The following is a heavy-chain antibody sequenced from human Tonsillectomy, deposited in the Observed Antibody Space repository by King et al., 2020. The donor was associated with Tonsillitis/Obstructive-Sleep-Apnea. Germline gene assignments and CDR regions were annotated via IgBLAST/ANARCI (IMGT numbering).Heavy chain of an antibody. V-gene: IGHV3-21*01. CDR2: ISSSSSYI. CDR1: GFTFSSYS. J-gene: IGHJ2*01. Sequence: VQLVESGGGLVKPGGSLRLSCAASGFTFSSYSMNWVRQAPGKGLEWVSSISSSSSYIYYADSVKGRFTISRDNAKNSLYLQMNSLRAEDTAVYYCARDPRIAAAGRNWYVDLWGRGTLVTVSS. CDR3: ARDPRIAAAGRNWYVDL. D-gene: IGHD6-13*01.